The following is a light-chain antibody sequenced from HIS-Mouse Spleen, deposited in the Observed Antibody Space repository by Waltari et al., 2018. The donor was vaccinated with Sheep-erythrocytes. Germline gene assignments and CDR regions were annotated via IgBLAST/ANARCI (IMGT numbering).Light chain of an antibody. Sequence: SYELTQPPSVSVSPGQTARNTCSGDSLPPQSAYWYQQKQGQAPVLVIYKDSERPSGIPERFSGSSSGTTVTLTISGVQAEDEADYYCQSADSSGTYVVFGGGTKLTVL. J-gene: IGLJ2*01. CDR2: KDS. CDR1: SLPPQS. V-gene: IGLV3-25*03. CDR3: QSADSSGTYVV.